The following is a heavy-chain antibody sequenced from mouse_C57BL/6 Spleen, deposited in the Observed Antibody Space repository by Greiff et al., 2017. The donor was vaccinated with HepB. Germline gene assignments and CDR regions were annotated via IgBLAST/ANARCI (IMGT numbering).Heavy chain of an antibody. D-gene: IGHD1-1*01. Sequence: EVKVVESGGGLVKPGGSLKLSCAASGFTFSSYTMSWVRQTPEKRLEWVATISGGGGNTYYPDSVKGRFTISRDNAKNTLYLQMSSLRSEDTALYYCARRVITRYFDYWGQGTTLTVSS. V-gene: IGHV5-9*01. CDR1: GFTFSSYT. CDR3: ARRVITRYFDY. CDR2: ISGGGGNT. J-gene: IGHJ2*01.